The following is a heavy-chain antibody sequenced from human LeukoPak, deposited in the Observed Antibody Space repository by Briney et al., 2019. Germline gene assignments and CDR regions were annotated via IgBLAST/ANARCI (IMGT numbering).Heavy chain of an antibody. CDR1: GFTFDDFA. J-gene: IGHJ4*02. CDR3: SRNGLVDFDY. Sequence: PGQSLRLSCTTSGFTFDDFAMSWVRQPAGKGLEWVGFIRRRAYGGAAEYAACGKGRFIISRDDSKGIAYLQMNSLKTEDTAVYYCSRNGLVDFDYWGQGSRVIVSP. V-gene: IGHV3-49*04. CDR2: IRRRAYGGAA.